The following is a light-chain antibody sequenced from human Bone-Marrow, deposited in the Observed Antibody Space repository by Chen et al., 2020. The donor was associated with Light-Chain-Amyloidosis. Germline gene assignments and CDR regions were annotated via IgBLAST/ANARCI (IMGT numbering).Light chain of an antibody. CDR1: SGSIATNY. CDR2: EDD. Sequence: FMLTQPHSVSESPGKTVIISCTRSSGSIATNYVKWYQQRPGSSPTTVIYEDDQRPSGVPDRFSGSSDRSSNSASLTSAGLKTEDEADYYCQSYQGSSEGVFGGGTKLTVL. V-gene: IGLV6-57*01. J-gene: IGLJ3*02. CDR3: QSYQGSSEGV.